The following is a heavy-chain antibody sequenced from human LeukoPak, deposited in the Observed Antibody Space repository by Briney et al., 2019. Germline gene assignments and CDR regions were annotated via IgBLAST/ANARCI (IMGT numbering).Heavy chain of an antibody. Sequence: GGSLRLSCAASGFTFSDYAMSWVRHAPGKGLEWVSAISGGGGNTYYADSVKGRFTISRDNSKNTLSLQMNTLRAEDTAVYYCGKAQTACGGDCYSNFDYWGRGTLVTVSS. CDR3: GKAQTACGGDCYSNFDY. V-gene: IGHV3-23*01. J-gene: IGHJ4*02. CDR2: ISGGGGNT. CDR1: GFTFSDYA. D-gene: IGHD2-21*02.